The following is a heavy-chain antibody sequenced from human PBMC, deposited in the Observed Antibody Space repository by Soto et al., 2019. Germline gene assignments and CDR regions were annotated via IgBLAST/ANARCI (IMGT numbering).Heavy chain of an antibody. Sequence: SETLSLTCTVSGGSISSYYWSWIRQPPGKGLEWIGYIYYSGSTNYNPSLKSRVTISVDTSKNQFSLKLSSVTAADTAVYYCARDQDYYGSGSYYNVGWFDPWGQGTLVTVSS. CDR2: IYYSGST. CDR3: ARDQDYYGSGSYYNVGWFDP. V-gene: IGHV4-59*01. J-gene: IGHJ5*02. CDR1: GGSISSYY. D-gene: IGHD3-10*01.